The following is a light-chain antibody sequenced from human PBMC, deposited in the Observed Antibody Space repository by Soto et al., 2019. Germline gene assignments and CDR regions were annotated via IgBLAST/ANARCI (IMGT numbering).Light chain of an antibody. V-gene: IGKV3-15*01. CDR3: QQYRNWPPLT. J-gene: IGKJ4*01. CDR1: QSVGSA. CDR2: GAS. Sequence: EIVMTQSPATLSVSPGETATLSCRASQSVGSAVVWYQHKRGQAPRLLIIGASIRATGVPGRFSGGGSGTEFTLTISSLQSEDFAVYSCQQYRNWPPLTFGGGTTVEIK.